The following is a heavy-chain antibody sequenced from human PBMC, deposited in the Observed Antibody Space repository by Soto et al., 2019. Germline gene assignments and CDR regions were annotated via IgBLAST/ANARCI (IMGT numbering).Heavy chain of an antibody. J-gene: IGHJ6*02. CDR3: ARHVQLWTETYYYAMDV. Sequence: PSATLSLTCAVSGYSISSGYYWGWIRQPPGKGLEWIGSIYHSGSTYYNPSLKSRVTISVDTSKNQFSLKLSSVTAADTAMYYCARHVQLWTETYYYAMDVWGQGTTVTVSS. CDR1: GYSISSGYY. CDR2: IYHSGST. V-gene: IGHV4-38-2*01. D-gene: IGHD3-10*01.